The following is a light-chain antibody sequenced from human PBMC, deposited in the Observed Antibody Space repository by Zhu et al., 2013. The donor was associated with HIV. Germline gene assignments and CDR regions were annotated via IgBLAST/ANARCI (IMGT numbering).Light chain of an antibody. V-gene: IGKV1-33*01. CDR3: QQYNTYWT. CDR1: QDIRNY. J-gene: IGKJ1*01. Sequence: DIQMTQSPSSLSASVGDRVTITCQASQDIRNYLNWYQQKPGKAPKLLIYDASNLERGVPSRFSGSGSGTEFTLTISSLQPDDFATYYCQQYNTYWTFGQGTKVEMK. CDR2: DAS.